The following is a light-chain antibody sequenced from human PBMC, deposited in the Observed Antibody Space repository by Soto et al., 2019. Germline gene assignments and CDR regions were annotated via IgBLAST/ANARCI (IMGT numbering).Light chain of an antibody. CDR2: LNSDGSH. CDR1: SGHNSYA. CDR3: QTWSTDIRA. Sequence: QPVLTQPPSASASLGASVKLTCTLSSGHNSYAIAWHQQQPEKGPRYLMKLNSDGSHSKGDGIPDRFSGSSSGAERYLTISSLQSEDEADYYCQTWSTDIRAFGGGTKLTVL. J-gene: IGLJ3*02. V-gene: IGLV4-69*01.